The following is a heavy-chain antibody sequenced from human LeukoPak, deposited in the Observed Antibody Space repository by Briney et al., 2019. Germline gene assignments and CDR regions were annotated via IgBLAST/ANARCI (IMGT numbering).Heavy chain of an antibody. CDR3: ARALKQQGSSAFDI. J-gene: IGHJ3*02. D-gene: IGHD6-13*01. Sequence: ASVKVSCKASGYTFTGYYTHWVRQAPGQGLEWMGRINPNSGGTNYAQKFQSRVTMTRDTSISTAYMELSRLRSDDTAVYYCARALKQQGSSAFDIWGQGTMVTVSS. V-gene: IGHV1-2*06. CDR1: GYTFTGYY. CDR2: INPNSGGT.